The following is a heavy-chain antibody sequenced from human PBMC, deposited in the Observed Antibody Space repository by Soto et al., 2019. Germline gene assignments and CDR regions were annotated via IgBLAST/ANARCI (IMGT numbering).Heavy chain of an antibody. V-gene: IGHV1-69*13. CDR1: GGTFSSYA. D-gene: IGHD3-22*01. CDR2: IIPIFGTA. CDR3: AKSYYYDGSGSLISHAFDM. Sequence: SVKVSCKASGGTFSSYAISWVRQAPGQGLEWMGGIIPIFGTANYAQKFQGRVTITADESTSTAYMELSSLRSEDTAVYYCAKSYYYDGSGSLISHAFDMWGQGTMVTVSS. J-gene: IGHJ3*02.